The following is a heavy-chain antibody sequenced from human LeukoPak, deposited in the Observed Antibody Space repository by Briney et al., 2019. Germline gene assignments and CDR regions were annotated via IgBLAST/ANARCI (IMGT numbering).Heavy chain of an antibody. D-gene: IGHD2-2*01. CDR2: IIPIFGTA. CDR1: GGTFSSYA. Sequence: SVKVSCKASGGTFSSYAISWVRQAPGQGLEWMGGIIPIFGTANYAQKFQGRVTITADESTSTAYMELSSLRSDDTAVYYCARDRRYQLLYVDYWGQGTLVTVSS. CDR3: ARDRRYQLLYVDY. J-gene: IGHJ4*02. V-gene: IGHV1-69*01.